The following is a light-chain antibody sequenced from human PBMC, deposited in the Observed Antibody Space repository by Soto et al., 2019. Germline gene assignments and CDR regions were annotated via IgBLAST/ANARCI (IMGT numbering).Light chain of an antibody. CDR3: QHYDKSPMWT. J-gene: IGKJ1*01. CDR1: QNVSPTY. V-gene: IGKV3-20*01. CDR2: GAS. Sequence: VLTQSPATLSLSPGERATLSCRASQNVSPTYLAWYQQKPCQAPRLLIYGASTRATGVPDRFSGSGSGTDFTHAISRLEPEDFALYYCQHYDKSPMWTFGQGTKVE.